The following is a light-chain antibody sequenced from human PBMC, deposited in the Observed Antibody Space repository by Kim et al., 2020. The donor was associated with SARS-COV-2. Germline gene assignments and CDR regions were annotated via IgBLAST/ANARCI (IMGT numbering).Light chain of an antibody. J-gene: IGKJ5*01. CDR2: GAS. Sequence: ASGGARVAITCGASQDIGNDLGWYQQSPGRAPKRLIYGASNLQSGVPSRFSGSGSETEFTLTINSPQPEGVATYFCLQHRTYPITFGQGTRLESK. V-gene: IGKV1-17*01. CDR1: QDIGND. CDR3: LQHRTYPIT.